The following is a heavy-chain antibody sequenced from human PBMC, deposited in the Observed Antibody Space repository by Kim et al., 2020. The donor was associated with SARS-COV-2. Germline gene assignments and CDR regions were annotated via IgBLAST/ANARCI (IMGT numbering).Heavy chain of an antibody. CDR2: SEI. CDR3: ARGNYVMDV. Sequence: SEIYYVDSVKGRFTISRDNAKNSLFLQMNSLRAEDTAVYYCARGNYVMDVWGQGTTVTVSS. V-gene: IGHV3-7*04. J-gene: IGHJ6*02.